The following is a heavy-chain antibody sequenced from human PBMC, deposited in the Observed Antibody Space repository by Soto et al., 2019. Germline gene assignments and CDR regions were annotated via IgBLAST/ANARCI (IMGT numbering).Heavy chain of an antibody. CDR3: VRNPCSSSWYRWFDP. V-gene: IGHV3-35*01. CDR2: VSWNGSRT. D-gene: IGHD6-13*01. J-gene: IGHJ5*02. CDR1: GFTFSNSD. Sequence: GGSLRLSCAASGFTFSNSDMNWVRQAPGKGLEWVSGVSWNGSRTHYADSVKGRFIISRDNSRNFLYQQMNSLRPEDMAVYHCVRNPCSSSWYRWFDPWGQGTLVTVSS.